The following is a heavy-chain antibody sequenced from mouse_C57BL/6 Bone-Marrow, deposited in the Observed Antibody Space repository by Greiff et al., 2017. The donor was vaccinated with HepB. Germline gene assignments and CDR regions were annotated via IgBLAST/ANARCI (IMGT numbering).Heavy chain of an antibody. J-gene: IGHJ1*03. CDR3: ARSHYYGSSSYWYFDV. V-gene: IGHV1-82*01. CDR1: GYAFSSSW. CDR2: IYPGDGDT. D-gene: IGHD1-1*01. Sequence: QVQLKQSGPELVKPGASVKISCKASGYAFSSSWMNWVKQRPGKGLEWIGRIYPGDGDTNYNGKFKGKATLTADKSSSTAYMHLSSLTSEDSAVYFCARSHYYGSSSYWYFDVWGTGTTVTVSS.